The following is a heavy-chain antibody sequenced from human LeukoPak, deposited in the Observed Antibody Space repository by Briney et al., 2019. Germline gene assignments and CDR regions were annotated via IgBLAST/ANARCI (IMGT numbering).Heavy chain of an antibody. Sequence: ASVRVSCKASGYTFTGYYMHWVRQAPGQGLEWMGWINPNSGGTNYAQKFQGRVTMTRDTSISAAYMELSRLRSDDTAVYYCARASLSTNLDYWGQGTLVTVSS. CDR3: ARASLSTNLDY. CDR2: INPNSGGT. V-gene: IGHV1-2*02. J-gene: IGHJ4*02. CDR1: GYTFTGYY.